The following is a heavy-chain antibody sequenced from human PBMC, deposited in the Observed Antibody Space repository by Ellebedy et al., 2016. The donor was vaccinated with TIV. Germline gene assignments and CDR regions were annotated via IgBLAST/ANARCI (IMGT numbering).Heavy chain of an antibody. J-gene: IGHJ4*02. Sequence: MPSETLSLTCTVSGGSISTDSHWWGWVRQPPGKGLEWIASVHSGGNNYHNPSVRSRVTISVDTSKNQFSLKLSFVTAADTAVYYCARHAMVGLIAAAGLDHFDYWGQGTLVTVSS. CDR2: VHSGGNN. D-gene: IGHD6-13*01. V-gene: IGHV4-39*01. CDR3: ARHAMVGLIAAAGLDHFDY. CDR1: GGSISTDSHW.